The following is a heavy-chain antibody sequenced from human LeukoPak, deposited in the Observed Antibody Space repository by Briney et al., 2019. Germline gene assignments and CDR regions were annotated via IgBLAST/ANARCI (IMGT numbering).Heavy chain of an antibody. CDR1: KFSFINYG. Sequence: GGSLRLSCAASKFSFINYGMHWVRQAPGKGLEWVAFIRYDGTNKMYADSVKGRFTISRDNAKNSLYLQMNSLRAEDTALYYCAKDAYDILTGFMDVWGKGTTVTISS. D-gene: IGHD3-9*01. J-gene: IGHJ6*03. V-gene: IGHV3-30*02. CDR3: AKDAYDILTGFMDV. CDR2: IRYDGTNK.